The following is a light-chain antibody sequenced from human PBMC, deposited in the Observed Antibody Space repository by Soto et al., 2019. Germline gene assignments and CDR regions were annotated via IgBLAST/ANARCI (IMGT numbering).Light chain of an antibody. J-gene: IGLJ1*01. CDR2: EVS. V-gene: IGLV2-23*02. CDR3: CSYAGSSPPHYV. CDR1: SSDVGSYNL. Sequence: QSALTQPASVSGSPGQSITISCTGTSSDVGSYNLVSWYQQHPGKAPKLMIYEVSKRPSGVSNRFSGSKSGNTASLTISGLQAEYESYYYCCSYAGSSPPHYVFGPVTKLTVL.